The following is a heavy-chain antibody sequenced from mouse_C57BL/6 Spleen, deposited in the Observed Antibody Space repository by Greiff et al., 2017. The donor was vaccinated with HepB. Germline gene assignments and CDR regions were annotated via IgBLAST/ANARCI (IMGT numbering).Heavy chain of an antibody. D-gene: IGHD4-1*02. CDR2: INPNNGGT. CDR3: ARRPTGTRGYFDY. J-gene: IGHJ2*01. Sequence: EVQLQQSGPELVKPGASVKIPCKASGYTFTDYNMDWVKQSHGKSLEWIGDINPNNGGTIYNQKFKGKATLTVDKSSSTAYMELRSLTSEDTAVYYCARRPTGTRGYFDYWGQGTTLTVSS. CDR1: GYTFTDYN. V-gene: IGHV1-18*01.